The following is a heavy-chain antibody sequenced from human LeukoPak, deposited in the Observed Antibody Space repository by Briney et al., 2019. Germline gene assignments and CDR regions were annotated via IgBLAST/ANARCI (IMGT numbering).Heavy chain of an antibody. CDR2: ISSSSSTI. CDR1: GFTFSSYS. CDR3: ARDGMVRGVIIWDAFDI. D-gene: IGHD3-10*01. V-gene: IGHV3-48*02. J-gene: IGHJ3*02. Sequence: GGSLRLSCAASGFTFSSYSMNWVRQAQGKGLEWVSYISSSSSTIYYADSVKGRFTISRDNAKNSLYLQMNSLRDEDTAVYYCARDGMVRGVIIWDAFDIWGQGTMVTVSS.